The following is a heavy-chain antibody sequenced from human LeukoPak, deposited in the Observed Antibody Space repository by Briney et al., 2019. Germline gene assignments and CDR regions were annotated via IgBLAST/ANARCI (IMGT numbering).Heavy chain of an antibody. D-gene: IGHD3-16*01. CDR2: IFYSGST. Sequence: KASETLSLTCTVSGGSISSYYWSWIRQPPGKGLEWIGYIFYSGSTNYNPSLKSRVTISVDTSKNQFSLNLSSVTAADTAVYYCARRNTTRRGELDYWGQGTLVTVSS. J-gene: IGHJ4*02. CDR3: ARRNTTRRGELDY. V-gene: IGHV4-59*08. CDR1: GGSISSYY.